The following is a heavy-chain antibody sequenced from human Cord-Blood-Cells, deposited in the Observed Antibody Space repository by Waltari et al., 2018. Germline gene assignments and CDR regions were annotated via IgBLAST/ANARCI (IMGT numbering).Heavy chain of an antibody. J-gene: IGHJ4*02. CDR2: IYWNDDK. CDR1: GFSLSTSGVG. CDR3: AHGSTYYYDSSGYYYDY. V-gene: IGHV2-5*01. Sequence: QITLKESGPTLVKPTQTLTLTCTFSGFSLSTSGVGVGWIRQPPGKALEWLALIYWNDDKRYSPSLKIRLTITKDTSKNQVVLTMTNMDPVDTATYYCAHGSTYYYDSSGYYYDYWGQGTLVTVSS. D-gene: IGHD3-22*01.